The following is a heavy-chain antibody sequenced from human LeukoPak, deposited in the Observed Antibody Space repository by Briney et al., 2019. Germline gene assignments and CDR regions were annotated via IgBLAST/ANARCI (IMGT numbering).Heavy chain of an antibody. CDR3: ARESFSTGWYGI. J-gene: IGHJ3*02. D-gene: IGHD6-19*01. CDR2: TYFRSKWYH. CDR1: GDSVSSNSAA. Sequence: SQILSLTCAISGDSVSSNSAAWTWIRQSPSRGLEWLGGTYFRSKWYHDFEVSVRSRITINADTSKNEFSLHLNSVTSEDTAVYYCARESFSTGWYGIWGQGTMVTVSS. V-gene: IGHV6-1*01.